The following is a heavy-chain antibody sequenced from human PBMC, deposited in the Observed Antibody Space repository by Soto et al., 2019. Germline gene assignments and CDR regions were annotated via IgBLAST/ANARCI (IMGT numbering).Heavy chain of an antibody. D-gene: IGHD2-15*01. J-gene: IGHJ6*04. V-gene: IGHV1-69*12. CDR2: IIPIFGTA. CDR3: ARHPGGRGYYYGMDV. Sequence: QVQLVQSGAEVKKPGSSVKVSCKASGGTFSSYAISWVRQAPGQGLEWMGGIIPIFGTANYAQKFQGRVTITADESTSTAYMELSRLRSADTAVHYCARHPGGRGYYYGMDVWGKGTTVTVSS. CDR1: GGTFSSYA.